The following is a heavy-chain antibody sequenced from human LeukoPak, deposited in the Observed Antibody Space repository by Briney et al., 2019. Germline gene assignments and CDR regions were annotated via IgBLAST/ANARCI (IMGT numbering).Heavy chain of an antibody. CDR1: GFTFSSYS. CDR2: ISSSSSYI. J-gene: IGHJ4*02. Sequence: VGSLRLSCAASGFTFSSYSMNWVRQAPGKGLEWVSSISSSSSYIYYADSVKGRFTISRDNAKNSLYLQMNSLRAEDTAVYYCARTIFGVVIIPYFDYWGQGTLVTVSS. CDR3: ARTIFGVVIIPYFDY. V-gene: IGHV3-21*01. D-gene: IGHD3-3*01.